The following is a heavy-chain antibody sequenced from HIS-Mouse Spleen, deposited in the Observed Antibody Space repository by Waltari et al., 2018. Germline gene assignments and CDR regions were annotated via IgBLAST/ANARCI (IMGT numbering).Heavy chain of an antibody. CDR2: IYYSGST. CDR1: GGSISSRIYY. CDR3: AREIPYSSSWYDWYFDL. V-gene: IGHV4-39*07. Sequence: QLQLQESGPGLVKPSETLSLTCTVSGGSISSRIYYWGGIHQPPGKGLEWIGSIYYSGSTYYNPSLKSRVTISVDTSKNQFSLKLSSVTAADTAVYYCAREIPYSSSWYDWYFDLWGRGTLVTVSS. D-gene: IGHD6-13*01. J-gene: IGHJ2*01.